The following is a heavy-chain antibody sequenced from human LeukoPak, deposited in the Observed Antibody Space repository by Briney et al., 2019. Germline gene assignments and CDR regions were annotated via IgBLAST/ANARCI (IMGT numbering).Heavy chain of an antibody. D-gene: IGHD3-22*01. Sequence: PSETLSLTCTVSGGSIRSSSYYWGWIRQPPGKGLEWVGSIYYSGSTYYNPSLKSRVTISVDTSKKQFSLKLSSVTAADTAVYYCARRGEGTSMSRFDYWGQGTLVTVSS. CDR1: GGSIRSSSYY. J-gene: IGHJ4*02. V-gene: IGHV4-39*01. CDR2: IYYSGST. CDR3: ARRGEGTSMSRFDY.